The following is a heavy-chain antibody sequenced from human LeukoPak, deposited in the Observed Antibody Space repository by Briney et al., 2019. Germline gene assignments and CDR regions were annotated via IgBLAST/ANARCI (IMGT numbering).Heavy chain of an antibody. CDR2: ISSSSSYI. D-gene: IGHD3-22*01. Sequence: GGSLRLSCAASGFTSSSYSMNWVRQAPGKGLEWVSSISSSSSYIYYADSVKGRFTISRDNAKNSLYLQMNSLRAEDTAVYYCASSWHYDSRRYFDLWGRGTLVTVSS. V-gene: IGHV3-21*01. CDR3: ASSWHYDSRRYFDL. CDR1: GFTSSSYS. J-gene: IGHJ2*01.